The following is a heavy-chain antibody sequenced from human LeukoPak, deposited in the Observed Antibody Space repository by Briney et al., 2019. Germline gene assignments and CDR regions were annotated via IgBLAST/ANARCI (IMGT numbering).Heavy chain of an antibody. CDR3: ARDATMMGNYFTY. V-gene: IGHV4-38-2*02. D-gene: IGHD5-12*01. CDR2: IYHSGST. Sequence: SETLSLTCTVSGYSISSGHYWGWIRQPPGKGLEWIGSIYHSGSTYYNPSLKSRVTISVDTPKNQSSLKLSSVTAADTAVYYCARDATMMGNYFTYWGQGTLVTVSS. J-gene: IGHJ4*02. CDR1: GYSISSGHY.